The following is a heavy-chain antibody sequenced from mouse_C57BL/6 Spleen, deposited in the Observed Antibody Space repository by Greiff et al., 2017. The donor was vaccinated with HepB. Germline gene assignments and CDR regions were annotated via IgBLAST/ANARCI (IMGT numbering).Heavy chain of an antibody. Sequence: QVQLQQSGAELVKPGASVKISCKASGYAFSSYWMNWVKQRPGKGLEWIGQIYPGDGDTNYNGKFKGKATLTADKSSSTAYMQLSSLTSEDSAVYFCARMVTTLNGFDYWGQGTTLTVSS. CDR1: GYAFSSYW. CDR3: ARMVTTLNGFDY. D-gene: IGHD2-2*01. J-gene: IGHJ2*01. CDR2: IYPGDGDT. V-gene: IGHV1-80*01.